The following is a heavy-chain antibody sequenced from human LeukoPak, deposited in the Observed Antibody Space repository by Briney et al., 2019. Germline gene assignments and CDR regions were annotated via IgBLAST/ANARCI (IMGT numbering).Heavy chain of an antibody. Sequence: GRSLRLSCAASGFTFSSYGMHWVRQAPGKGLEWVAVIWYDGSNKYYADSVKGRFTISRDNSKNTLYPQMNSLRAEDTAVYYCARGNEMATIPLGYWGQGTLVTVSS. V-gene: IGHV3-33*01. J-gene: IGHJ4*02. CDR3: ARGNEMATIPLGY. CDR2: IWYDGSNK. CDR1: GFTFSSYG. D-gene: IGHD5-24*01.